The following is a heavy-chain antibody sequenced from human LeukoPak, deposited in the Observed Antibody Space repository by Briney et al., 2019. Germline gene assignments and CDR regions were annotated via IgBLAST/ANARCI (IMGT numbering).Heavy chain of an antibody. Sequence: GGSLRLSCAASGFTFSSYGMHWVRQAPGKGLEWVAFIRYDGNNKYYADSVKGRFTISRDNSKNTLYLQMNSLRAEDTAVYYCAKDRVVRGKTPDYWGQGTLVTVSS. CDR3: AKDRVVRGKTPDY. D-gene: IGHD3-10*01. V-gene: IGHV3-30*02. J-gene: IGHJ4*02. CDR2: IRYDGNNK. CDR1: GFTFSSYG.